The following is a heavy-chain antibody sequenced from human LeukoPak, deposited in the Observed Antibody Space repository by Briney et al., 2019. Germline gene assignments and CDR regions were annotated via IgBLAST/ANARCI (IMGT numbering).Heavy chain of an antibody. D-gene: IGHD1-1*01. Sequence: PSETLSLTCAVYGGSFSGYYWSWIRQPPGKGLEWIGEINHSGSTNYNPSLKSRVTISVDTSKNQFSLKLSSVTAADTAAYYCARHLRRYPRTPGGAFDIWGQGTMVTVSS. CDR3: ARHLRRYPRTPGGAFDI. CDR1: GGSFSGYY. V-gene: IGHV4-34*01. J-gene: IGHJ3*02. CDR2: INHSGST.